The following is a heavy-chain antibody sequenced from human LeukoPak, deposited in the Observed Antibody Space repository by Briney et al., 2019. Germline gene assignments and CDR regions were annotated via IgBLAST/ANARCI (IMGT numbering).Heavy chain of an antibody. CDR2: ISYDGSNK. J-gene: IGHJ4*02. V-gene: IGHV3-30*03. D-gene: IGHD3-22*01. Sequence: GGSLRLSCAASGFTFSSYGMHWVRQAPGKGLEWVAVISYDGSNKYYADSVKGRFTISRDNSKNTLYLQMNSLRAEDTAVYYCARVIAYYNSSGYYQYYFDYWGQGTLVTVSS. CDR1: GFTFSSYG. CDR3: ARVIAYYNSSGYYQYYFDY.